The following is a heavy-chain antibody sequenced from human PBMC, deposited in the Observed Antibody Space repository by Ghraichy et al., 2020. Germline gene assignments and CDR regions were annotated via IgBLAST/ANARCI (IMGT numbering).Heavy chain of an antibody. J-gene: IGHJ4*02. Sequence: GGSLRLSCAASGFTFSSYGMHWVRQAPGKGLEWVAVISYDGSNKYYADSVKGRFTISRDNSKNTLYLQMNSLRAEDTAVYYCAKDYGLNNWGLSYYFDYWGQGTLVTVSS. CDR1: GFTFSSYG. CDR3: AKDYGLNNWGLSYYFDY. V-gene: IGHV3-30*18. D-gene: IGHD7-27*01. CDR2: ISYDGSNK.